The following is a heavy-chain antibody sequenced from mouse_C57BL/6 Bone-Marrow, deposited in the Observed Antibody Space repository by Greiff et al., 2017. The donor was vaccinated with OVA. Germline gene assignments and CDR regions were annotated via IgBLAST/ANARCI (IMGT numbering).Heavy chain of an antibody. CDR2: IYTGSGNT. CDR3: ARDDGYFFEY. D-gene: IGHD2-3*01. CDR1: GYTFTDHY. V-gene: IGHV1-76*01. J-gene: IGHJ2*01. Sequence: VQLHQSGAAVVRPGASVKLSCKASGYTFTDHYLNWVKQRPGKGLEWIARIYTGSGNTYYYEKFKGKATLTAEKSANTDFMQLSSRTSEDSAVYFCARDDGYFFEYWGQGTTLTVSS.